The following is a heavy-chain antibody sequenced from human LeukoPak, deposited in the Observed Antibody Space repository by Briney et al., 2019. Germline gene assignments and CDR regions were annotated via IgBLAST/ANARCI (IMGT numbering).Heavy chain of an antibody. CDR3: AKATYYYDSYGYNGVFDY. Sequence: GGSLRLSCAASGFTITSYAMSWVRQAPGKGLEWVSAESGSADNTYYADSVRGRFTISRDNSQNTLYLQMNSLRAEDAAVYYCAKATYYYDSYGYNGVFDYWGQGTLVTLSS. J-gene: IGHJ4*02. CDR2: ESGSADNT. D-gene: IGHD3-22*01. CDR1: GFTITSYA. V-gene: IGHV3-23*01.